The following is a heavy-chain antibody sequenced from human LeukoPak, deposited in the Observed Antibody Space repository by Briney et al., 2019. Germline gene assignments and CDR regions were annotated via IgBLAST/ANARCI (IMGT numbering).Heavy chain of an antibody. J-gene: IGHJ4*02. CDR2: ISWSSLTT. CDR1: GFTFSDYY. CDR3: AKHVRTSVWFFDS. V-gene: IGHV3-23*01. D-gene: IGHD6-19*01. Sequence: PGGSLRLSCAASGFTFSDYYMSWVRQAPGRGLEWVSLISWSSLTTEYADSVKGRFTVSRDNSKNTLSLQMNSLNADDTAVYYCAKHVRTSVWFFDSWGQGTLVTVSS.